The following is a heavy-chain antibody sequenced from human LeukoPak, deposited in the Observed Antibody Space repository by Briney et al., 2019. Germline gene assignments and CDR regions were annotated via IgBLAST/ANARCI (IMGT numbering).Heavy chain of an antibody. Sequence: SETLSLTCTVSGGSISSSSYYWVWIRQPPGKGLEWLGSMYYSGSTYYTPSLTSRVTISVDTSKSQFSLKLSSVTAADTAVYFCARSAAVGAVARFDYWGQGTLVTVSS. V-gene: IGHV4-39*01. J-gene: IGHJ4*02. CDR1: GGSISSSSYY. D-gene: IGHD6-19*01. CDR3: ARSAAVGAVARFDY. CDR2: MYYSGST.